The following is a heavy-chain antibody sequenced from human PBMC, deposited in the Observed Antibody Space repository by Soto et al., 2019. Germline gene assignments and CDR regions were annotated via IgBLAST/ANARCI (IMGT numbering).Heavy chain of an antibody. J-gene: IGHJ3*02. CDR3: ARDLQYSSSSLAAFDI. D-gene: IGHD6-6*01. CDR1: GFTFSSYA. CDR2: ISYDGSNK. Sequence: QVQLVESGGGVVQPGRSLRLSCAASGFTFSSYAMHWVRQAPGKGLEWVAVISYDGSNKYYADSVKCRFTISRDNSKNTLYLQMNSLRAEDTAVYYCARDLQYSSSSLAAFDIWGQGTMVTVSS. V-gene: IGHV3-30-3*01.